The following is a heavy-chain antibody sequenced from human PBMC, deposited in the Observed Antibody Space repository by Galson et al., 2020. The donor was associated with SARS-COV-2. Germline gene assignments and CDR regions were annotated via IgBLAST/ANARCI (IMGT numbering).Heavy chain of an antibody. CDR1: GFTFSDYY. Sequence: GESLKISCAASGFTFSDYYMSWIRQAPGKGLEWVSYISSSGSTIYYADSVKGRFTISRDNAKNSLYLQMNSLRAEDTAVYYCARDGGRYYYDSSGYFDYWGQGTLVTVSS. D-gene: IGHD3-22*01. J-gene: IGHJ4*02. V-gene: IGHV3-11*01. CDR2: ISSSGSTI. CDR3: ARDGGRYYYDSSGYFDY.